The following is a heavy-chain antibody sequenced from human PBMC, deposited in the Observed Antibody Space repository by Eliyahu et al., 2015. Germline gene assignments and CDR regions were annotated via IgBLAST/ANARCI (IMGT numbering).Heavy chain of an antibody. D-gene: IGHD2-15*01. CDR1: GFAFSDXA. J-gene: IGHJ4*02. CDR3: AKGAIVSPRAALDF. CDR2: TSGSGAST. Sequence: EVQLLXSGGGLVQPGGSLXXSCAASGFAFSDXAXSXVRQAPGKGXEWVSGTSGSGASTYYADSVRGRFTFSRDNSKNTVYLQMNSLTAGDTAIYYCAKGAIVSPRAALDFWGQGTLVTVSS. V-gene: IGHV3-23*01.